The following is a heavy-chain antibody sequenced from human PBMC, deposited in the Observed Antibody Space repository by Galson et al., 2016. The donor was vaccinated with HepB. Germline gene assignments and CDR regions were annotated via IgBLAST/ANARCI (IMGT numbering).Heavy chain of an antibody. Sequence: SLRLSCAASGFIFKDYAMHWVRQAPGKGLEWVSTMTDSGGSTYYADSVKGRFTISRDNSKNTLFLQMNSLRVEDTAMYYCAKRTSHDYGALLDYWGQGTLVTVSS. CDR1: GFIFKDYA. D-gene: IGHD4-17*01. CDR3: AKRTSHDYGALLDY. J-gene: IGHJ4*02. CDR2: MTDSGGST. V-gene: IGHV3-23*01.